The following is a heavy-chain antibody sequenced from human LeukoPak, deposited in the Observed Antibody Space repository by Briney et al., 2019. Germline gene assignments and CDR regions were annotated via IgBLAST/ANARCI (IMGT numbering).Heavy chain of an antibody. CDR3: ASSYYYDSSGYYYGWFDP. D-gene: IGHD3-22*01. Sequence: GASVKVSCKASGYTLTTYGISWVRQAPGQGLEWMGWISAYNGNTNYAQKFQGRVTITADKSTSTAYMELSSLRSEDTAVYYCASSYYYDSSGYYYGWFDPWGQGTLVTVSS. V-gene: IGHV1-18*01. CDR2: ISAYNGNT. CDR1: GYTLTTYG. J-gene: IGHJ5*02.